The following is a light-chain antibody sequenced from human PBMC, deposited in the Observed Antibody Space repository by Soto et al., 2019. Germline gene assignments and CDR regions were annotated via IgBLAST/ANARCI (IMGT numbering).Light chain of an antibody. V-gene: IGKV3-11*01. Sequence: VLTQSPATLSLSPGERATLFCKASQSVGVYMGWFQQKPGQAPRVLIYDATNRAGGVPARFSGSVSGTDFTLTISSLEAADSAVYYCQQRDIWPPLTFGGGTKLEIK. CDR1: QSVGVY. CDR3: QQRDIWPPLT. J-gene: IGKJ4*01. CDR2: DAT.